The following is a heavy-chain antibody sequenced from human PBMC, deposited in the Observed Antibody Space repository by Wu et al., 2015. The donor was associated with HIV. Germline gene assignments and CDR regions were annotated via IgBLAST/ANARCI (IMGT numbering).Heavy chain of an antibody. Sequence: QVQLVQSGAEVKKPGSSVKVSCKASGDTFNIFAINWVRQAPGQGLEWMGGIIPAFGTTDYAGKFQGRVTISADDSTSTAYMELKRLTSEDTAVYYCARVDYGDYLPRYWGQGTLVTVSS. J-gene: IGHJ4*02. CDR2: IIPAFGTT. CDR3: ARVDYGDYLPRY. V-gene: IGHV1-69*12. CDR1: GDTFNIFA. D-gene: IGHD4-17*01.